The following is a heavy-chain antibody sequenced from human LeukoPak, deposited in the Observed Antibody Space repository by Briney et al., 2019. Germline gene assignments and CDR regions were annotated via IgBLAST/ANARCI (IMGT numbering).Heavy chain of an antibody. CDR3: ARDYSSPGNFDY. Sequence: GGSLRLSCAASGFTCSSYSMNLVRQAPGKGLEWVSSISSSSSYIYYADSVKGRFTISRDNAKNSLYLQMNSLRAEDTAVYYCARDYSSPGNFDYWGQGTLVTVSS. D-gene: IGHD6-13*01. CDR2: ISSSSSYI. J-gene: IGHJ4*02. CDR1: GFTCSSYS. V-gene: IGHV3-21*01.